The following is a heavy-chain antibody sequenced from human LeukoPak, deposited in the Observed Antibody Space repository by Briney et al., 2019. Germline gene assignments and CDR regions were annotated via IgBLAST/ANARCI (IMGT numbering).Heavy chain of an antibody. V-gene: IGHV1-24*01. CDR3: ATCRRVRDAFDI. Sequence: RVASVKVSCKVSGYTLTELSMHWVRQAPGKGLEWMGGLDPEDGETIYAQKFQGRVTMTEDTSTDTAYMELSSLRSEDTAVYYCATCRRVRDAFDIWGQGTMVTVSS. D-gene: IGHD3-10*01. CDR1: GYTLTELS. CDR2: LDPEDGET. J-gene: IGHJ3*02.